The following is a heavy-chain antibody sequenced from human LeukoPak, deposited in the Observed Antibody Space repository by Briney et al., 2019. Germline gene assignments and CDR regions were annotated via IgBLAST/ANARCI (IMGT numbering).Heavy chain of an antibody. Sequence: GGSLRLSCAASGFTFSDYYMSWIRQAPGKGLEWVSYISSSGSTIYYADSVKGRFTISRDKAKNSLYLQMNSLRAEDTAVYYCARDHSEQYYFDYWGQGTLVTVSS. V-gene: IGHV3-11*01. CDR1: GFTFSDYY. CDR2: ISSSGSTI. J-gene: IGHJ4*02. D-gene: IGHD1/OR15-1a*01. CDR3: ARDHSEQYYFDY.